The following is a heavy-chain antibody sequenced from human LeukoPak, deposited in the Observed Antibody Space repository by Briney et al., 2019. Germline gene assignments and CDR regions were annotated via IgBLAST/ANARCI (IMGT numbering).Heavy chain of an antibody. Sequence: PGRSLRLSCAASGFTFSSYGMHWVRQAPGKGLEWVAVISYDGSNKYYADSVKGRFTISRDNSKNTLYLQMNSPRAEDTAVYYCAKDRYSGSYGRSYRGEYYFDYWGQGTLVTVSS. J-gene: IGHJ4*02. D-gene: IGHD1-26*01. CDR3: AKDRYSGSYGRSYRGEYYFDY. CDR1: GFTFSSYG. CDR2: ISYDGSNK. V-gene: IGHV3-30*18.